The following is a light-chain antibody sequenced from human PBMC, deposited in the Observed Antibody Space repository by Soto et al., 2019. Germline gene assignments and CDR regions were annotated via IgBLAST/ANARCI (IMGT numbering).Light chain of an antibody. CDR1: QSIDSW. Sequence: DIPMTQSPSTLSASIGDRVTITCRASQSIDSWLAWYQQKPGKAPKLLIYKASSLQTGVPSRFSGSGSGTEFTLTISSLQPDDFATDYCQHYNAYSRTFGQGTKVEVK. CDR2: KAS. V-gene: IGKV1-5*03. CDR3: QHYNAYSRT. J-gene: IGKJ1*01.